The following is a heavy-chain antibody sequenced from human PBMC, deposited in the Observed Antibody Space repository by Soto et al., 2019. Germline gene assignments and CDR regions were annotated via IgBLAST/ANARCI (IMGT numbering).Heavy chain of an antibody. Sequence: SETLSLTCAVSGCSFTSNNWWTWVRQPPGQGLEWIGEIYRTGSTNYNPSLKSRVTISLDKSENQFSLKVTSLTAADTAVYYCASRDPGTSVDYWGQGTLVTVSS. CDR1: GCSFTSNNW. D-gene: IGHD1-7*01. CDR3: ASRDPGTSVDY. J-gene: IGHJ4*02. V-gene: IGHV4-4*02. CDR2: IYRTGST.